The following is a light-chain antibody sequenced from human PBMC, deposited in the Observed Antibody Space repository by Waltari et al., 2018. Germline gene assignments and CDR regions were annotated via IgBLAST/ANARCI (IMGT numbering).Light chain of an antibody. Sequence: QSALTQPASVSGSPGQSITISCTGTSSDVGDYNYVSWYQQHPGKAHKLMIYDGSNRPSVVSNRFSGSKSGNTASLTISGLQAEDEADYYCSSYTSRNTLVIFGGGTKLTVL. CDR1: SSDVGDYNY. CDR3: SSYTSRNTLVI. J-gene: IGLJ2*01. CDR2: DGS. V-gene: IGLV2-14*03.